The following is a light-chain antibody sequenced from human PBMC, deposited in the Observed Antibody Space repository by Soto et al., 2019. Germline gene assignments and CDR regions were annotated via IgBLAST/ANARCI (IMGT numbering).Light chain of an antibody. CDR1: QSVSNNY. CDR2: GAS. Sequence: EIVLTHFPGTLSLSPGERATLSCRASQSVSNNYLAWYQQKPGQAPRLVIFGASNRATGIPDRSSASGSGTEFTLTISRLEPEDVAVYYCQQYATSPLTFGQGTKVDIK. V-gene: IGKV3-20*01. J-gene: IGKJ1*01. CDR3: QQYATSPLT.